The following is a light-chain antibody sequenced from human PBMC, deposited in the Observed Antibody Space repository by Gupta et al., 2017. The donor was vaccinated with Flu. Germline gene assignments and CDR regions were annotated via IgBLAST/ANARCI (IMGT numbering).Light chain of an antibody. CDR1: SGINVGTYR. CDR3: MIWHSNAWG. V-gene: IGLV5-45*03. J-gene: IGLJ3*02. Sequence: QAVLTQPSSLSASPGASASLTCTLRSGINVGTYRIYWYQQKPGSPPQYLLRYKSDSDKQQGSGVPSRFSGSKDASANAGILLISGLQSEDESDYYCMIWHSNAWGLGGGTKLTVL. CDR2: YKSDSDK.